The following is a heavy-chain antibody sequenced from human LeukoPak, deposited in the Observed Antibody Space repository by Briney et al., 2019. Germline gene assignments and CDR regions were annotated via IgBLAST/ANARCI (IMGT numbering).Heavy chain of an antibody. CDR2: INHRGST. CDR3: ARGVEAYCGGDCYSGHDY. CDR1: GGSFSGYY. V-gene: IGHV4-34*01. D-gene: IGHD2-21*02. Sequence: SETLSLTCTVYGGSFSGYYWSWIRQPPGKGLEWIGEINHRGSTNYNPSLKSRVTISVDTSKNQFSLKLSSVTAADTAVYYCARGVEAYCGGDCYSGHDYWGQGTLVTVSS. J-gene: IGHJ4*02.